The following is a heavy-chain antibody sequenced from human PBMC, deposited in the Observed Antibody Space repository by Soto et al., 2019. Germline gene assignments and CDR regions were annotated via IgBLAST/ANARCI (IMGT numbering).Heavy chain of an antibody. CDR3: ARDIAAAGTGLVWDY. D-gene: IGHD6-13*01. CDR2: INPSGGST. CDR1: GYTFTSYY. Sequence: QVQLVQSGAEVKKPGASVKVSCKASGYTFTSYYMHWVRQAPGQGLEWMGIINPSGGSTSYAQKFQGGVTMTRDTSTSTVYMELSSLRSEDTAVYYCARDIAAAGTGLVWDYWGQGTLVTVSS. J-gene: IGHJ4*02. V-gene: IGHV1-46*01.